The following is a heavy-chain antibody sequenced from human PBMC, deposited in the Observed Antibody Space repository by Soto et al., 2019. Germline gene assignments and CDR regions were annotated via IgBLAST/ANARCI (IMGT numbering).Heavy chain of an antibody. D-gene: IGHD3-3*01. V-gene: IGHV3-23*01. Sequence: PGGSLRLSCAASGFTFSSYAMSWVRQAPGKGLEWVSGISGSGGRTYYADSVKGRFIISRDNSKNTLSLQMNSLRAGDTAVYYCAKEPDVVCGAYTLFDPWGQGSLVTVSS. CDR1: GFTFSSYA. CDR3: AKEPDVVCGAYTLFDP. J-gene: IGHJ5*02. CDR2: ISGSGGRT.